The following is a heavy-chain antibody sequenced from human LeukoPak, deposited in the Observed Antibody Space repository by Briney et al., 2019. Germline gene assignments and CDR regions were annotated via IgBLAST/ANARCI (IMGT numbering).Heavy chain of an antibody. CDR1: GGTFSSYA. CDR3: ARGTGTRFGYYFDY. CDR2: IIPIFGTA. V-gene: IGHV1-69*13. Sequence: GAPVKVSCKASGGTFSSYAISWVRQAPGQGLEWMGGIIPIFGTANYAQKFQGRVTITADESTSTAYMELSSLRSEDTVVYYCARGTGTRFGYYFDYWGQGTLVTVSS. J-gene: IGHJ4*02. D-gene: IGHD1-1*01.